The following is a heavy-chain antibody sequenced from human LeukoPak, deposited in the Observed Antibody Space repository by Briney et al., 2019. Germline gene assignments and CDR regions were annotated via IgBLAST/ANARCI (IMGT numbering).Heavy chain of an antibody. D-gene: IGHD2-21*02. V-gene: IGHV1-18*01. CDR3: ARKGCTGDCYRFDP. J-gene: IGHJ5*02. Sequence: ASVKVSCKASGYTFTRAGISWVRQAPGQRPEWMGWINTDNGNTKYAQKFQGRVTMTTDTSTSTAYMELSGLRSDDTAVYYCARKGCTGDCYRFDPWGQGTLVTVSS. CDR1: GYTFTRAG. CDR2: INTDNGNT.